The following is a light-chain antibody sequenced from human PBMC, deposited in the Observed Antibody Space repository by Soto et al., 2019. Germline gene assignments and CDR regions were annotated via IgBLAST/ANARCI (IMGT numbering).Light chain of an antibody. V-gene: IGLV1-40*01. CDR3: QSNDSNLSEV. CDR2: GSD. J-gene: IGLJ1*01. Sequence: QSVLTQPPSVPGAPGQTVTISCTGSGSNIGAGYGVQWYQQLPGTAPLLLIYGSDDRPSVVPDRFSASVSGNSASLAITGLQTEDEAVYYCQSNDSNLSEVFGPGTKVTAL. CDR1: GSNIGAGYG.